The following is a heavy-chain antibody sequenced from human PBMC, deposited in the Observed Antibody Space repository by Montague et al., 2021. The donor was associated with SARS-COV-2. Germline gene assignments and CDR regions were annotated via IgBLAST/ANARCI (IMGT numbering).Heavy chain of an antibody. CDR3: AKDVVVTGYSHWDFDR. Sequence: SLRLSFSASGLTLSCNSGAGRRSTRLNSSQGSAVYAVVGLNKRYADSVTGRFTISRDISKNTLSLEMNSLRSEDSAVYYCAKDVVVTGYSHWDFDRWGRGTLGTVSS. CDR1: GLTLSCNS. D-gene: IGHD2-21*02. CDR2: YAVVGLNK. V-gene: IGHV3-30*18. J-gene: IGHJ2*01.